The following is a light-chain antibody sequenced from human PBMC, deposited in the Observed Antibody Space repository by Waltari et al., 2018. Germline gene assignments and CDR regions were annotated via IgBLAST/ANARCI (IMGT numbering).Light chain of an antibody. J-gene: IGLJ1*01. CDR3: CAYAGCNYLCV. V-gene: IGLV2-8*01. Sequence: QSALTQPPSASGSPGQSVTISCAGTRNDVGGDNFFSWYQQHPGKAPNLIIFEVNQRPAWLPDRFSGSKPGNPASLTVSGLQAKDEADYYCCAYAGCNYLCVFGTGTKVTVL. CDR2: EVN. CDR1: RNDVGGDNF.